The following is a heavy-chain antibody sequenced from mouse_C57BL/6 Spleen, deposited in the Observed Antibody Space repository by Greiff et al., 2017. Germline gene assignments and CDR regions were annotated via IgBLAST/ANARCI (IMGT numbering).Heavy chain of an antibody. Sequence: VQLQQSGAELVRPGASVTLSCKASGYTFTDYEMHWVKQTPVHGLEWIGAIDPETGGTAYNQKFKGKAILTADKSSSTAYMELRSLTSEDSAVYYCTRYYGSSFYWYFDVWGTGTTVTVSS. J-gene: IGHJ1*03. V-gene: IGHV1-15*01. D-gene: IGHD1-1*01. CDR3: TRYYGSSFYWYFDV. CDR2: IDPETGGT. CDR1: GYTFTDYE.